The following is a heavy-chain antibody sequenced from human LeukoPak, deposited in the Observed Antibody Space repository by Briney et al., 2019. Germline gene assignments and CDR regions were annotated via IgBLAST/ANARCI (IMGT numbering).Heavy chain of an antibody. Sequence: PSETLSLTCTVSGYSISSGYYWGWIRQPPGKGLEWIGYIYYSGRTRYNPSLKSPVTISVDTSKNQFSLRLSSVTAADTAVYFCARGQKYRYGYTVTELGSGYFDYWGQGTLVTVSS. CDR3: ARGQKYRYGYTVTELGSGYFDY. D-gene: IGHD5-18*01. CDR2: IYYSGRT. CDR1: GYSISSGYY. J-gene: IGHJ4*02. V-gene: IGHV4-38-2*02.